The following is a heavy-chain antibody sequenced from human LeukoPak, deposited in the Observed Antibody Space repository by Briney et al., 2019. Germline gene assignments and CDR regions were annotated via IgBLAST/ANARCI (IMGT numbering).Heavy chain of an antibody. D-gene: IGHD3-10*01. V-gene: IGHV1-18*01. J-gene: IGHJ4*02. CDR1: GYTFTSYG. CDR2: ISAYNGDT. Sequence: GASVKVSCKASGYTFTSYGISWVRQAPGQGLEWMGWISAYNGDTNYAQKLQGRVTMTTDTSTSTAYMELRSLRSDDTAVYYCARGAVWGVPLVKFDYWGQGTLVTVSS. CDR3: ARGAVWGVPLVKFDY.